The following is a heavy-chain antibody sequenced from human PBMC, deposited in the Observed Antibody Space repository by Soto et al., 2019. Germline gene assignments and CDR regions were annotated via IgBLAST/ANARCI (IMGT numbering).Heavy chain of an antibody. CDR1: GFTFEDYA. CDR2: ISWNSGAI. Sequence: EVQLVESGGGLVQPGRSLRLSCAVSGFTFEDYAMNWVRQVPGKGLECVSSISWNSGAIDYAASVKGRFPISRDNAKKSLYLEMNSLRVEDTALYYCAKGARSGWPWYFDIWGRGTLVPVSS. CDR3: AKGARSGWPWYFDI. D-gene: IGHD6-19*01. V-gene: IGHV3-9*01. J-gene: IGHJ2*01.